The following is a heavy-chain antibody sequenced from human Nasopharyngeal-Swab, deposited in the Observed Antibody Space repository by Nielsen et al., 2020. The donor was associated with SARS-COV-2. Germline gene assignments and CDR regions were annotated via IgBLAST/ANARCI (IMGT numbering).Heavy chain of an antibody. V-gene: IGHV3-23*01. CDR3: ARSLGSGWFDAFDI. J-gene: IGHJ3*02. Sequence: GESLKISCAASGFTFSSYAMSWVRQAPGKGLEWVSAISGSGGSTHYADSVKGRFTISRDNSKNTLYLQMNSLRAEDTAVYYCARSLGSGWFDAFDIWGQGTMVTVSS. D-gene: IGHD6-19*01. CDR2: ISGSGGST. CDR1: GFTFSSYA.